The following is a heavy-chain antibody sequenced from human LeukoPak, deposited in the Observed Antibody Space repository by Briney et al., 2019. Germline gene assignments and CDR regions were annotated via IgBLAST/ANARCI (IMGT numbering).Heavy chain of an antibody. D-gene: IGHD6-19*01. CDR2: FGPEDGET. CDR3: ATAPRIAVAGNFDL. CDR1: GYTLTELS. Sequence: GASVKVSCKVSGYTLTELSMHWVRQAPGKGLEWMGGFGPEDGETIYAQKFQGRVTMTEDTSTDTAYMEPSSLRSEDTAVYYCATAPRIAVAGNFDLWGRGTLVTVSS. J-gene: IGHJ2*01. V-gene: IGHV1-24*01.